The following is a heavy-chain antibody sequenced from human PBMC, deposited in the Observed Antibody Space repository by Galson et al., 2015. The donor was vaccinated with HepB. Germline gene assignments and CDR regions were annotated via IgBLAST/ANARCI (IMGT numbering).Heavy chain of an antibody. CDR2: IIPILGLA. CDR1: GGTFSSYA. V-gene: IGHV1-69*10. D-gene: IGHD2-2*01. CDR3: ARDKGLHCSSASCSPRYMDV. J-gene: IGHJ6*03. Sequence: SVKVSCKASGGTFSSYAISWVRQAPGQGLEWMGGIIPILGLANDAQKFQGRVTITADKSTSTAYMELSSLRSEDTAVYYCARDKGLHCSSASCSPRYMDVWGKGTTVTVSS.